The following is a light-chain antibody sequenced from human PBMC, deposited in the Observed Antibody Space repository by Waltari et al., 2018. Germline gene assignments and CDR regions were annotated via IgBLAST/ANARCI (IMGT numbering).Light chain of an antibody. Sequence: SYELTQPPSVSVSPGQTASITCSGDKLGDKYVYWYQQKPGQSPVLVIYEDGKGPSGIPERFSGANSGNTATLTISGTQAMDEADYYCQAWDTRNVIFGGGTKLTVL. V-gene: IGLV3-1*01. CDR1: KLGDKY. CDR3: QAWDTRNVI. J-gene: IGLJ2*01. CDR2: EDG.